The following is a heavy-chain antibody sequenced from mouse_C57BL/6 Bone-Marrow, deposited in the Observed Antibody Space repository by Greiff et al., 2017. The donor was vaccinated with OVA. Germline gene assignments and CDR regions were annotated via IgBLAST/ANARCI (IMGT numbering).Heavy chain of an antibody. D-gene: IGHD1-1*01. CDR1: GFTFSDYG. CDR3: ARRGIYYYGSSPHWYFDV. Sequence: EVQGVESGGGLVKPGGSLKLSCAASGFTFSDYGMHWVRQAPEKGLEWVAYISSGSSTIYYADTVKGRFTISRDNAKNTLFLQMTSLRSEDTAMYYCARRGIYYYGSSPHWYFDVWGTGTTVTVSS. V-gene: IGHV5-17*01. J-gene: IGHJ1*03. CDR2: ISSGSSTI.